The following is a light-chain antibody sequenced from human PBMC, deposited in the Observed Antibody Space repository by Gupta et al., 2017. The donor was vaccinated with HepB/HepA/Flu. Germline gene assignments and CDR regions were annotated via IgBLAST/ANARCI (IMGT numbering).Light chain of an antibody. Sequence: QSVLTQPPSVSGAPGQRITISCTRSSSNIGARYDVHWYQQLPGTAPKLLIYDNNLRPSGVPDRFSGSKSDTSASLTITGLQAEDEAHYYCQSYDSSLSGVVFGGGTKLTVL. V-gene: IGLV1-40*01. J-gene: IGLJ2*01. CDR2: DNN. CDR3: QSYDSSLSGVV. CDR1: SSNIGARYD.